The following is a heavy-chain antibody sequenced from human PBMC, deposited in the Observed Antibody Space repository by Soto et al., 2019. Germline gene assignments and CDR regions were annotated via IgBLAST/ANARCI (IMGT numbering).Heavy chain of an antibody. Sequence: KTSETLSLTCAVYGGSFSCYYWIWIRQPPGKGLEWIGEINHSGSTNYNPSLKSRVTISVDTSKNQFSLKLSSVTAADTAVYYCARSQAVAGFRYYYYYYGMDVWGQGTTVTVSS. CDR2: INHSGST. CDR3: ARSQAVAGFRYYYYYYGMDV. J-gene: IGHJ6*02. V-gene: IGHV4-34*01. CDR1: GGSFSCYY. D-gene: IGHD6-19*01.